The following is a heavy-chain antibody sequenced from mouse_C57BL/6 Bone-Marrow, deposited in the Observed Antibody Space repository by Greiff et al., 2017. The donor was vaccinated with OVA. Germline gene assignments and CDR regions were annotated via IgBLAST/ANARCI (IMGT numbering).Heavy chain of an antibody. D-gene: IGHD2-2*01. CDR3: AREGLRRGGYCDY. CDR1: GYTFTSYW. CDR2: IHPNSGST. Sequence: QVQLQQPGAELVKPGASVKLSCKASGYTFTSYWMHWVKQRPGQGLEWIGMIHPNSGSTNYNEKFKSKATLTVDKSSSTAYMQLSSLTSEDSAVYDCAREGLRRGGYCDYWGQGTTLTVSS. J-gene: IGHJ2*01. V-gene: IGHV1-64*01.